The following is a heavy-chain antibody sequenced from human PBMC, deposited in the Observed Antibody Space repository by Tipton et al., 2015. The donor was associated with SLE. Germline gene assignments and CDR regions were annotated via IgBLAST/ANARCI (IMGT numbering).Heavy chain of an antibody. CDR3: QYSSSPRGAYYYYMDV. CDR1: GGSFSGYY. V-gene: IGHV4-34*01. D-gene: IGHD6-13*01. CDR2: INHSGST. J-gene: IGHJ6*03. Sequence: TLSLTCAVYGGSFSGYYWSWIRQPPGKGLEWIGEINHSGSTNYNPSLKSRVTISVDTSKNQFSLKLSSVTAADTAVYYCQYSSSPRGAYYYYMDVWDKGTTVTVSS.